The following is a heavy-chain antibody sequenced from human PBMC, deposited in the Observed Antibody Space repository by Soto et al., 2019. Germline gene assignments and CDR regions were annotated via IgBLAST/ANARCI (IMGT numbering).Heavy chain of an antibody. V-gene: IGHV1-18*01. CDR1: GYDFTTYG. CDR3: ARGRYGDY. D-gene: IGHD1-1*01. CDR2: ISAHNGNT. J-gene: IGHJ4*02. Sequence: QVHLVQSGAEVKKPGASVKVSCKGSGYDFTTYGITWVRQAPGQGLEWMAWISAHNGNTDYAQKLQGRVTVTRDTSTSTAYMELGGLRSGDTAVYYCARGRYGDYWAQGALVTVSS.